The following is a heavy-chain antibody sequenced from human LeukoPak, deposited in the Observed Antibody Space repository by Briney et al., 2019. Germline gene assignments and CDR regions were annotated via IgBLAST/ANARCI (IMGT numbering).Heavy chain of an antibody. CDR3: ARMIALPSRRYSWFDP. J-gene: IGHJ5*02. V-gene: IGHV1-69*05. D-gene: IGHD3-22*01. Sequence: ASVKVSCKDSGGTFSSYAISWVRQAPGQGLEWMGGIIPIFGTANYAQKFQGRVTITTDESTSTAYMELSSLRSEDTAVYYCARMIALPSRRYSWFDPWGQGTLVTVSS. CDR2: IIPIFGTA. CDR1: GGTFSSYA.